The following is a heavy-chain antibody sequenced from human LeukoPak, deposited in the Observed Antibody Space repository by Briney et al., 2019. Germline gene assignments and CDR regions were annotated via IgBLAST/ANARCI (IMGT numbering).Heavy chain of an antibody. J-gene: IGHJ6*02. D-gene: IGHD6-19*01. CDR3: AKKRIAVADYGMDV. Sequence: GGSLRLSCAASGFTFSTYSMNWLRLAPGKGLEWVSSISPDSNYKYYVDSVKGRFTISRDNSKNTLYLQMNSLRAEDTAVYYCAKKRIAVADYGMDVWGQGTTVTVSS. V-gene: IGHV3-21*01. CDR2: ISPDSNYK. CDR1: GFTFSTYS.